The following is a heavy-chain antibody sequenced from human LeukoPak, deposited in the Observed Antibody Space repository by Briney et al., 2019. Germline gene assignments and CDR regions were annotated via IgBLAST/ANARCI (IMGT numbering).Heavy chain of an antibody. CDR1: GGSFSGYY. CDR2: INHSGST. Sequence: SETLSLTCAVYGGSFSGYYWSWIRQPPGKGLEWIGEINHSGSTNYNPSLKSRVTISVDTSKNQFSLKLSSVTAADTAVYYCARRGNCSSTSCYTDFDYWGQGTLVTVSS. J-gene: IGHJ4*02. CDR3: ARRGNCSSTSCYTDFDY. V-gene: IGHV4-34*01. D-gene: IGHD2-2*02.